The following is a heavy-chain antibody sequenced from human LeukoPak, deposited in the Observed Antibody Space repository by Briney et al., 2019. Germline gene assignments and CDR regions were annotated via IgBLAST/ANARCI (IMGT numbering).Heavy chain of an antibody. Sequence: SETLSLTCAVYGGSFSGYYWSWIRQPPGKGLEWIGYIYHSGSTYYNPSLKSRVTISVDRSKNQFSLKLSSVTAADTAVYYCARDAHYYDSSGYYYFDYWGQGTLVTVSS. V-gene: IGHV4-34*01. CDR2: IYHSGST. CDR3: ARDAHYYDSSGYYYFDY. CDR1: GGSFSGYY. D-gene: IGHD3-22*01. J-gene: IGHJ4*02.